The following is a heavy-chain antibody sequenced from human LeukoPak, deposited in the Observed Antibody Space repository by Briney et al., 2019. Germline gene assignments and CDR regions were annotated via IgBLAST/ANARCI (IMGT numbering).Heavy chain of an antibody. CDR2: IYPGDSDT. V-gene: IGHV5-51*01. CDR1: GYSFTSYW. J-gene: IGHJ3*02. CDR3: ARNPIRITMVRGVLGEAFDI. D-gene: IGHD3-10*01. Sequence: GESLKISCKGSGYSFTSYWIGWVRQLPGKGLEWMGIIYPGDSDTRYSPSFQGHVTISADKSISTAYLQWSSLKASDTAMYYCARNPIRITMVRGVLGEAFDIWGQGTMVTVSS.